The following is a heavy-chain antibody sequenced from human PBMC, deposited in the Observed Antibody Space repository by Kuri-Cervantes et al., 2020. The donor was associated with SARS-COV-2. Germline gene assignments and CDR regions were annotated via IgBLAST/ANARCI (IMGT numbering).Heavy chain of an antibody. CDR3: ARASDDKTEYSSSWTLRMAHQATYYYYGMDV. CDR1: GYSISSGYY. Sequence: SQTLSLTCAVSGYSISSGYYWGWIRQPPGKGLEWIGSIYHSGSTYYNPSLKSRVTISVDTSKNQFSLKLSSVTAADTAVYYCARASDDKTEYSSSWTLRMAHQATYYYYGMDVWGQGTTVTVSS. V-gene: IGHV4-38-2*01. J-gene: IGHJ6*02. CDR2: IYHSGST. D-gene: IGHD6-13*01.